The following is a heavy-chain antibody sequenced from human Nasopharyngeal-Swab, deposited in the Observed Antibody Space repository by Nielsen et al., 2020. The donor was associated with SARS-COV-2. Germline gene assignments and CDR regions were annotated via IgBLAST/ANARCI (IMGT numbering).Heavy chain of an antibody. CDR2: ISSSGSTL. CDR1: GFTFSSYE. CDR3: ARFYGMDV. J-gene: IGHJ6*02. V-gene: IGHV3-48*03. Sequence: GGSLRLSCAASGFTFSSYEMNWVRQAPGKGLEWVSYISSSGSTLYYADSVKGRFTISRDNAKNSLYLQMNSLRAEDTAVYYCARFYGMDVWGQGTTVTVSS.